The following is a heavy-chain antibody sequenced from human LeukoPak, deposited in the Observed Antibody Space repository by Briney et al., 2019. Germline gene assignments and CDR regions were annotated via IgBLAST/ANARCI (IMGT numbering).Heavy chain of an antibody. CDR2: ISSSSSYI. CDR3: ARDPLNIWFGGNMDV. V-gene: IGHV3-21*01. Sequence: PGGSLRLSCAASGFTFSSYSMNWVRQAPGKGLEWVSSISSSSSYIYYADSVKGRFTISRDNAKNSLYLQMNSLRAEDTAVYYCARDPLNIWFGGNMDVWGKGTTVTISS. J-gene: IGHJ6*03. CDR1: GFTFSSYS. D-gene: IGHD3-10*01.